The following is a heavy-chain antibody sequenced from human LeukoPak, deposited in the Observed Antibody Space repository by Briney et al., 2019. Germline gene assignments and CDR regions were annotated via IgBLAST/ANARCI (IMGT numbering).Heavy chain of an antibody. V-gene: IGHV3-23*01. J-gene: IGHJ4*02. D-gene: IGHD4-23*01. CDR3: AKDPLNYGGHYFDN. CDR1: GFSFSSYS. Sequence: GGSLRPSCAASGFSFSSYSMHWVRQAPGKGLEWVSSISGRSDGPYYADSVKGRFTTSRDNSKSTMYLQINNVRAEDAAVYYCAKDPLNYGGHYFDNWGQGTRVTVSS. CDR2: ISGRSDGP.